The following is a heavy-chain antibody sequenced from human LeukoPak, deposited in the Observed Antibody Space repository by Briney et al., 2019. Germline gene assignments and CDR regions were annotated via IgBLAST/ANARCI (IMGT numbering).Heavy chain of an antibody. V-gene: IGHV4-34*01. D-gene: IGHD2-15*01. CDR2: INHSGGT. CDR1: GGSFSGYY. J-gene: IGHJ4*02. Sequence: PSETLSLTCAVYGGSFSGYYWSWIRQPPGKGLEWIGEINHSGGTNYNPSLKSRVTISVDTSKNQFSLKLSSVTAADTAVYYCARPLRGYCSGGSCQGFDYWGQGTLVTVSS. CDR3: ARPLRGYCSGGSCQGFDY.